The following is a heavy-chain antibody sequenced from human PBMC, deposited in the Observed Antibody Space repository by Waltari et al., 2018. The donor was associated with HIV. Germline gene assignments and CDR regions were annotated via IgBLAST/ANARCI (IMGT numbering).Heavy chain of an antibody. J-gene: IGHJ1*01. CDR2: INHSGSS. D-gene: IGHD6-13*01. CDR1: AGSFSGTY. Sequence: QVQLQQWGAGLLKPSETLSLTCAVYAGSFSGTYWSWIRQSPGKGLECIGEINHSGSSNYNPSLKSRVTISVDTSKNQFSRKLNSVTAADTAVYYCARGPFGAAGLKYFQHWGQGTLVTVSS. V-gene: IGHV4-34*01. CDR3: ARGPFGAAGLKYFQH.